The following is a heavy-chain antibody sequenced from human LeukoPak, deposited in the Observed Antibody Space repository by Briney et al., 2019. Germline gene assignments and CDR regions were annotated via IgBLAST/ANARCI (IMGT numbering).Heavy chain of an antibody. CDR1: GFTFSSYW. V-gene: IGHV3-7*04. Sequence: GGSLRLSCAASGFTFSSYWMSWVRQAPGKGLEWVANIKQDGSEKYYVDSVKGRFTISRDNAKNSLYLQMNSLRAEDTSVYYCARGLKGWGPTGRDCWGQGTLVTVSS. J-gene: IGHJ4*02. CDR3: ARGLKGWGPTGRDC. CDR2: IKQDGSEK. D-gene: IGHD7-27*01.